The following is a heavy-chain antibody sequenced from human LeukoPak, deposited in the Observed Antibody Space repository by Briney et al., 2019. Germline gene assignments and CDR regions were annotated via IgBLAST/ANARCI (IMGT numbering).Heavy chain of an antibody. V-gene: IGHV3-74*01. CDR1: GFTFSSFW. CDR2: INSDGSSP. J-gene: IGHJ4*02. CDR3: ARGGYGAHMG. D-gene: IGHD4-17*01. Sequence: GGSPRLSCAASGFTFSSFWMHWVRQSPGEALVWVSGINSDGSSPNYVDSVKGRFTISRDNAKNEFYLQMNSLRADDSAVYYCARGGYGAHMGWGQGILVSVSP.